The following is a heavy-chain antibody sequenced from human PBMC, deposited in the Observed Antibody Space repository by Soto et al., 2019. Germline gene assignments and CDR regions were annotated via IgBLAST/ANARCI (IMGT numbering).Heavy chain of an antibody. CDR3: ARGVMTTVTPYYFDY. CDR1: GFTFSSYA. CDR2: ISYDGSNK. D-gene: IGHD4-17*01. J-gene: IGHJ4*02. V-gene: IGHV3-30-3*01. Sequence: VQLVESGGGVVQPGRSLRLSCAASGFTFSSYAMHWVRQAPGKGLEWVAVISYDGSNKYYADSVKGRFTISRDNSKNTLYLQMNSLRAEDTAVYYCARGVMTTVTPYYFDYWGQGTLVTVSS.